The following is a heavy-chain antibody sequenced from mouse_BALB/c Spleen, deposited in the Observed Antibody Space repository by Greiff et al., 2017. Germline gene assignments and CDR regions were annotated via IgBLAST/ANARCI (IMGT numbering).Heavy chain of an antibody. J-gene: IGHJ4*01. CDR3: ARDGNYKGYAMDY. CDR2: IYPGDGDT. D-gene: IGHD2-1*01. Sequence: VKLQESGAELVRPGSSVKISCKASGYAFSSYWMNWVKQRPGQGLEWIGQIYPGDGDTNYNGKFKGKATLTADKSSSTAYMQLSSLTSEDSAVYFCARDGNYKGYAMDYWGQGTSVTVSS. CDR1: GYAFSSYW. V-gene: IGHV1-80*01.